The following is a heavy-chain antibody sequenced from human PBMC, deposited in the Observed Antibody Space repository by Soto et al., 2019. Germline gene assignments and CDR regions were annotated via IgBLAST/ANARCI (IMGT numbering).Heavy chain of an antibody. CDR2: INHSEST. V-gene: IGHV4-34*01. J-gene: IGHJ5*02. D-gene: IGHD6-6*01. CDR1: GGSFSGYY. CDR3: ARGSGFSSSSSQKNAAPTLKNCFAP. Sequence: SETLSLTCAVYGGSFSGYYWSWIRQPPGKGLKWIEEINHSESTNNNPSIKSRVTISVDTSKNQFSLKMRSVTAADKAMNYYARGSGFSSSSSQKNAAPTLKNCFAPWAREPWSPSPQ.